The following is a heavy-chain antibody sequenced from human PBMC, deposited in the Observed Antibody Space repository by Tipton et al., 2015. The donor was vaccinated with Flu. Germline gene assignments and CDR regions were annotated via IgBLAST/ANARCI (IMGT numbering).Heavy chain of an antibody. Sequence: TLSLTCTVSGGSISSSSYYWSWIRQPPGKGLEWIGSIYYSGSTYYNPSLKSRVTISVDTSKNQFSLKLGSVTAADTAVYYCARDGRLARNIRGYFDLWGRGTLVTVSS. CDR1: GGSISSSSYY. CDR3: ARDGRLARNIRGYFDL. D-gene: IGHD1-26*01. J-gene: IGHJ2*01. CDR2: IYYSGST. V-gene: IGHV4-39*07.